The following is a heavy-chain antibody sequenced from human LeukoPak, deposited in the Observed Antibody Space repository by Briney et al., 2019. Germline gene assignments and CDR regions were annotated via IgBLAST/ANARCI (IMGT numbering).Heavy chain of an antibody. CDR3: ARGAPYDSSGY. CDR2: MNPNSGNT. J-gene: IGHJ4*02. V-gene: IGHV1-8*01. D-gene: IGHD3-22*01. Sequence: ASVKVSCKVSGYTLTELSMHWVRQATGQGLEWMGWMNPNSGNTGYAQKFQGRVTMTRNTSISTAYMELSSLRSEDTAVYYCARGAPYDSSGYWGQGTLVTVSS. CDR1: GYTLTELS.